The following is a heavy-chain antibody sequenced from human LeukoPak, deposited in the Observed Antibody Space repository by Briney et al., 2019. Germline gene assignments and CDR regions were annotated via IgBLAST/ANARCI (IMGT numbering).Heavy chain of an antibody. J-gene: IGHJ4*02. Sequence: SETLSLTCTVSGGSISSYYWSWIRQPPGKGLEWIGYIYYSGSTNYNPSLKSRVTMSVDTSKNHFSLKLTSVTAADTATYYCARETSLAGFASGLGFNYWGQGILVTVSS. CDR2: IYYSGST. CDR1: GGSISSYY. V-gene: IGHV4-59*01. CDR3: ARETSLAGFASGLGFNY. D-gene: IGHD6-19*01.